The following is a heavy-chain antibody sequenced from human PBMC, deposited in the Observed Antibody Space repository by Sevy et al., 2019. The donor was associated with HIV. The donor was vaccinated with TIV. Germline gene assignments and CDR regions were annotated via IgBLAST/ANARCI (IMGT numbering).Heavy chain of an antibody. CDR2: IRYDGSNK. Sequence: GGSLRLSCAASGFTFSSYGMHWVRQAPGKGLEWVAFIRYDGSNKYYADSVKGRFTISRDNSKNTLYLQMNSLRAEETAVYYCAKDQAYDSSGYYLSYYYYGMDVWGQGTTVTVSS. V-gene: IGHV3-30*02. J-gene: IGHJ6*02. D-gene: IGHD3-22*01. CDR3: AKDQAYDSSGYYLSYYYYGMDV. CDR1: GFTFSSYG.